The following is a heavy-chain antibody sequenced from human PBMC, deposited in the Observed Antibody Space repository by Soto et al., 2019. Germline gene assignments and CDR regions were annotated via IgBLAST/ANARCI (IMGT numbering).Heavy chain of an antibody. CDR1: GGTFSSYA. V-gene: IGHV1-69*12. Sequence: QVQLVQSGAEVTKPGSSVKVSCKASGGTFSSYAISWVRQAPGQGLEWMGGIIPIFGTANYAQKFQGRVTMTAEQSPXTAYMELNSLRSEDTAVYYCARERVGFCISTTCPTGNWFDPWGQGTLVTVSS. J-gene: IGHJ5*02. CDR3: ARERVGFCISTTCPTGNWFDP. D-gene: IGHD2-2*01. CDR2: IIPIFGTA.